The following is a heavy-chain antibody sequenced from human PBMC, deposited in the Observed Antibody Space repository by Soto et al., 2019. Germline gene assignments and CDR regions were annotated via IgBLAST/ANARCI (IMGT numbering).Heavy chain of an antibody. CDR2: IKQDGSEK. D-gene: IGHD3-3*01. CDR3: ARDMRFLEWFEDYYYYGMDV. V-gene: IGHV3-7*01. Sequence: PGGSLRLSCAASGFTFSSYWMSWVRQAPGKGLEWVANIKQDGSEKYYVDSVKGRFTISRDNAKNSLYLQMNSLRAEDTAVYYCARDMRFLEWFEDYYYYGMDVWGQGTTVTVSS. J-gene: IGHJ6*02. CDR1: GFTFSSYW.